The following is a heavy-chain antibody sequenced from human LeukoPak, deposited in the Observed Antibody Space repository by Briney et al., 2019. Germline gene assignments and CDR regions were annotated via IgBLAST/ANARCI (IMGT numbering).Heavy chain of an antibody. D-gene: IGHD2-2*02. Sequence: PSETLSLTCTVSGGSISSSSYYWGWIRQPPGKGLEWIGSIYYSGSAYYNPSLKSRVTISVDTSKNQFSLKLSSVTAADTAVYYCAREGHCSSTSCYTYGRRTWFDPWGQGTLVTVSS. V-gene: IGHV4-39*07. CDR2: IYYSGSA. J-gene: IGHJ5*02. CDR3: AREGHCSSTSCYTYGRRTWFDP. CDR1: GGSISSSSYY.